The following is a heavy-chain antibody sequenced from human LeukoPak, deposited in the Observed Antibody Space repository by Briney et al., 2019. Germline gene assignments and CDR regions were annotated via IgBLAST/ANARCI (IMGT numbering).Heavy chain of an antibody. Sequence: PGGSLRLSCAASGFTFSSYSMNWVRQAPGKGLEWVSSISSSRSYLYYADSVNVLFTISRDNATNSLYLQMNSLRAEDTAVYYCARVLGDDFWSGYYSSYYYYMDVWGKGTTVTVSS. J-gene: IGHJ6*03. V-gene: IGHV3-21*01. CDR1: GFTFSSYS. D-gene: IGHD3-3*01. CDR2: ISSSRSYL. CDR3: ARVLGDDFWSGYYSSYYYYMDV.